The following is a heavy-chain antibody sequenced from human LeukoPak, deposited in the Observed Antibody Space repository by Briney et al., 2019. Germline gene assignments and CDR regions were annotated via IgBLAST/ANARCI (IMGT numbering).Heavy chain of an antibody. CDR3: TRSDWFDP. V-gene: IGHV3-74*01. Sequence: GGSLRLSCAASGFTLSGYWMHWVRQAPGKGLVWVSRMKYDGNSTTYADSVKGRFSISSDIDKQTLYLQLNTLRAHDTAVHFCTRSDWFDPWGQGTLVIVSS. J-gene: IGHJ5*02. CDR1: GFTLSGYW. CDR2: MKYDGNST.